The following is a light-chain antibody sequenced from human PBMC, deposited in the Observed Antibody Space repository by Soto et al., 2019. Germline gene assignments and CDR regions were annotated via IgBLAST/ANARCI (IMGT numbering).Light chain of an antibody. V-gene: IGKV3-15*01. Sequence: EIVMTQSPATLSVSPGERATLSCRASQSDSSKLAWYQQKPGQGPRLLIYGASTRATGIPARFSGSGSGTEFTLTISSLQSEDFAVYYCQHYSTWLWTFGQGTKVEIK. CDR1: QSDSSK. CDR3: QHYSTWLWT. J-gene: IGKJ1*01. CDR2: GAS.